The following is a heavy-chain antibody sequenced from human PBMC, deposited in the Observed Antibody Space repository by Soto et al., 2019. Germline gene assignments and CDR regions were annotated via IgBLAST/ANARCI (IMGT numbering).Heavy chain of an antibody. D-gene: IGHD2-2*01. CDR2: IIPIFSTA. Sequence: QVQLVQSGAEVKKPGSSVKVSCKASGGTFSSYAISWVRQAPGQGLEWMGGIIPIFSTANYAQKFQDRVTVSADEPTSTAYMELSSLTSEDTAVDYCVSDPDIVAVQGWCDPWGQGTLVTVSS. V-gene: IGHV1-69*01. CDR1: GGTFSSYA. J-gene: IGHJ5*02. CDR3: VSDPDIVAVQGWCDP.